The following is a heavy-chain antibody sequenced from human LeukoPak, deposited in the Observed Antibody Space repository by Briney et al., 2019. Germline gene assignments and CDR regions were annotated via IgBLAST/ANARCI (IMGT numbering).Heavy chain of an antibody. J-gene: IGHJ4*02. CDR1: GYTFTAYY. CDR3: ARDHSYYDSGSYSNVDY. D-gene: IGHD3-10*01. Sequence: GASVKVSCKASGYTFTAYYIHWVRQAPGQGLEWMGWINPNSGGTNYAQEFQGRVTMTRDTSSSTAYMELSRLRSDDTAVYYCARDHSYYDSGSYSNVDYWGQGTLVTVSS. V-gene: IGHV1-2*02. CDR2: INPNSGGT.